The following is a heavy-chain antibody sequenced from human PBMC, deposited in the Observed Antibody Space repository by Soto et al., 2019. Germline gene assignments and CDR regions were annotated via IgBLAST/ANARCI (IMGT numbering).Heavy chain of an antibody. CDR3: ARVGFESDYGGKSHWFDP. Sequence: SLRLSCAASGFTFSNYGMHWVRQAPGKGLEWVAVIWYDGNKKYYAESVKGRFTISRDNSKYKLYLEMNSLRAEDTAIYYCARVGFESDYGGKSHWFDPWGQGSLVTVSS. V-gene: IGHV3-33*01. D-gene: IGHD4-17*01. CDR2: IWYDGNKK. J-gene: IGHJ5*02. CDR1: GFTFSNYG.